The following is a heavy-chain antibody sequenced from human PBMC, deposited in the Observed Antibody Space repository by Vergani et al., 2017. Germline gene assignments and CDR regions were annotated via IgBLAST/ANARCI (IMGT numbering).Heavy chain of an antibody. CDR3: ARRAFFPTGSTVNDAFDI. D-gene: IGHD4-17*01. Sequence: EVQLVQSGAAVKKPGESLKISCKGSGYSFTSYWIGWVRQMPGKGLEWMGIIYPGDSDTRYSPSFQGQVTISADKSISTAYLQWSSLKASDTAMYYCARRAFFPTGSTVNDAFDIWGQGTMVTVSS. CDR1: GYSFTSYW. J-gene: IGHJ3*02. V-gene: IGHV5-51*01. CDR2: IYPGDSDT.